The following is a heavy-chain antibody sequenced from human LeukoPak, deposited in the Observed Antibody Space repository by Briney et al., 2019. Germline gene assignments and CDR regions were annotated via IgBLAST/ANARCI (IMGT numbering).Heavy chain of an antibody. CDR1: GFSFSAYW. Sequence: GGSLRLSCAASGFSFSAYWMTWVRQAPGTGLEWVANINPAGSETYYVDPVKGRFGISRDNAKNLVYLQMNSLRAEDTAVYHCARFGYVAAVDVWGQGTLVTVSS. CDR2: INPAGSET. CDR3: ARFGYVAAVDV. D-gene: IGHD2-15*01. J-gene: IGHJ4*02. V-gene: IGHV3-7*01.